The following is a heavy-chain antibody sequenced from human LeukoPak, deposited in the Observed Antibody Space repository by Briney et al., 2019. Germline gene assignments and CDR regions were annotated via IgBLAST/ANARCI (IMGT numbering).Heavy chain of an antibody. CDR2: ISAYNGDT. CDR3: ARGLEQWLIDAFDI. CDR1: GYTFTSYG. J-gene: IGHJ3*02. V-gene: IGHV1-18*01. D-gene: IGHD6-19*01. Sequence: ASVKVSCKASGYTFTSYGISWVRQAPGQGLEWMGWISAYNGDTNYAQKLQGRVTITRNTSISTAYMELSSLRSEDTAVYYCARGLEQWLIDAFDIWGQGTMVTVSS.